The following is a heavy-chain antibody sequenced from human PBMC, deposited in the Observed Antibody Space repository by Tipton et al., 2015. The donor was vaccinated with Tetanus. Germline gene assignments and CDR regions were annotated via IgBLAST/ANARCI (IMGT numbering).Heavy chain of an antibody. V-gene: IGHV1-8*02. D-gene: IGHD2-2*01. CDR2: LNPKSGSA. CDR1: GYTFTSYG. J-gene: IGHJ6*02. CDR3: ASGSSIRHGLNV. Sequence: QLVQSGAEVKKPGASVKVSCKASGYTFTSYGLNWVRKAAGRGFEWMGWLNPKSGSAAYASRFQGRVTMTTNTSITTAFMEVASLTYEDTAVYYCASGSSIRHGLNVWGHGTSVTVSS.